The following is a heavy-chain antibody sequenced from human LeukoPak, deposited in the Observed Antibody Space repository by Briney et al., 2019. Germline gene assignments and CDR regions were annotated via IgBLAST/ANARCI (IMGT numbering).Heavy chain of an antibody. CDR3: ARSPGPTAPRSFDP. J-gene: IGHJ5*02. CDR2: IYPGDSDT. CDR1: GSGFTSYW. Sequence: GAALEISCKGSGSGFTSYWIGWVRPLPGKGLEWMGIIYPGDSDTRYSPSFQGQVTISADKSISTAYLQWSSLKASDTAMYYCARSPGPTAPRSFDPWGQGTLVTVSS. V-gene: IGHV5-51*01. D-gene: IGHD2-2*01.